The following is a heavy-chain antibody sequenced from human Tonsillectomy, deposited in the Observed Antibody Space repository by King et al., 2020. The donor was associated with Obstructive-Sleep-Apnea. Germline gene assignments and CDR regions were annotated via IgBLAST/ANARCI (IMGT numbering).Heavy chain of an antibody. V-gene: IGHV3-23*04. Sequence: VQLVESGGGLVQPGGSLRLSCAASGFTFSSYAMRLVRQAPGKGRECVSAISGSGGSTYYADSVMGRFTISRDNSKNTLYLQMNSLRAKDTAVYYCAKVGDSSCYYHPSPLLPDWYFDLWGRGTLVTVSS. CDR2: ISGSGGST. CDR3: AKVGDSSCYYHPSPLLPDWYFDL. D-gene: IGHD3-22*01. CDR1: GFTFSSYA. J-gene: IGHJ2*01.